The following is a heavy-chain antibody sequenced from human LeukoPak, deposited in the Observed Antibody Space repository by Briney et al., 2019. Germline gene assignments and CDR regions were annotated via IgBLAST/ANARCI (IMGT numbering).Heavy chain of an antibody. D-gene: IGHD6-19*01. CDR2: VYSGSSST. J-gene: IGHJ4*02. Sequence: GGSLRLSCAASGFSVSSNYMSWVRQAPGKGLEWVSVVYSGSSSTYYTDSVKGRFTISRHNSKNTLYLQMNSLRAEDTAVYYCARVGSGWYDFDYWGQGTPVTVSS. CDR1: GFSVSSNY. CDR3: ARVGSGWYDFDY. V-gene: IGHV3-53*04.